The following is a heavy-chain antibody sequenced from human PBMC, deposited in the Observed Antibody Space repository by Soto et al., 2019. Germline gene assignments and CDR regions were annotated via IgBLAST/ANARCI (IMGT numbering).Heavy chain of an antibody. CDR3: AREKPYSSSWYHDY. J-gene: IGHJ4*02. Sequence: QVQLQQWGAGLLKPSETLSLTCAVYGGSFSGYYWSWIRQPPGKGLEWIGEINHSGSTNYNPSLKSRVTIXGXTTXNQFSLKLSSVTAADTAVYYCAREKPYSSSWYHDYWGQGTLVTVSS. CDR2: INHSGST. CDR1: GGSFSGYY. V-gene: IGHV4-34*01. D-gene: IGHD6-13*01.